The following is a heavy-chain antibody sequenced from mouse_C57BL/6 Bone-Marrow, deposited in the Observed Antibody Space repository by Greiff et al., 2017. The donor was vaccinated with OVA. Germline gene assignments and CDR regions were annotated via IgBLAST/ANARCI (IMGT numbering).Heavy chain of an antibody. V-gene: IGHV1-55*01. CDR1: GYTFTSYW. CDR2: IYPGSGST. CDR3: ARDFGSSYYAMDY. D-gene: IGHD1-1*01. Sequence: QVQLQQPGAELVKPGASVKMSCKASGYTFTSYWITWVKQRPGQGLEWIGDIYPGSGSTNYNEKFKSKATLTVDTSSSTAYMQLSSLTSEDSAVYYCARDFGSSYYAMDYWGQGTSVTVSP. J-gene: IGHJ4*01.